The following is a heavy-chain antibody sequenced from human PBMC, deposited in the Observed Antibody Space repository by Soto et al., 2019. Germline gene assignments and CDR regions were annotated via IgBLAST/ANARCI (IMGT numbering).Heavy chain of an antibody. J-gene: IGHJ4*02. CDR3: AKEAKQWLVLEPSDY. CDR1: GFTFSSYG. D-gene: IGHD6-19*01. CDR2: ISYDGSNK. V-gene: IGHV3-30*18. Sequence: WGSLRLSCAASGFTFSSYGMHWVRQAPGKGLEWVAVISYDGSNKYYADSVKGRFTISRDNSKNTLYLQMNSLRAEDTAVYYCAKEAKQWLVLEPSDYWGQGTLVTVSS.